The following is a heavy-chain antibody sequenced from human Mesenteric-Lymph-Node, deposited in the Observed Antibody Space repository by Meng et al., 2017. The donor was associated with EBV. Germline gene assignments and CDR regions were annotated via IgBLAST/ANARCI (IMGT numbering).Heavy chain of an antibody. CDR2: FNVIGGST. J-gene: IGHJ4*02. V-gene: IGHV3-23*01. CDR1: GFTFSRSA. Sequence: EVSLLGPGGGLVAPGGSLRLSCVSSGFTFSRSAMSWVRQAPGKGLELVSVFNVIGGSTLYADSVKGRFTISRDNSKNTLFLQMNSLTAEDTALYYCAKAPGGYYSTFDYWGRGTLVTVSS. D-gene: IGHD3-3*01. CDR3: AKAPGGYYSTFDY.